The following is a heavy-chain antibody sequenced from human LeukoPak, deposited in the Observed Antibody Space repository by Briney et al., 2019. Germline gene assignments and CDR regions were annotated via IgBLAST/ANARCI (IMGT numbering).Heavy chain of an antibody. J-gene: IGHJ6*02. D-gene: IGHD2-2*01. CDR1: GGSFSGYY. CDR2: INHSGST. Sequence: SETLSLTCAVYGGSFSGYYWSWIRQPPGKGLEWIGEINHSGSTNYNPSLKSRVTISVDTSKNQFSLKLSSVTAADTAVYYCARVGYCSSTSCSSTTVTTVPAYYYYYGMDVWGQGTTVTVSS. CDR3: ARVGYCSSTSCSSTTVTTVPAYYYYYGMDV. V-gene: IGHV4-34*01.